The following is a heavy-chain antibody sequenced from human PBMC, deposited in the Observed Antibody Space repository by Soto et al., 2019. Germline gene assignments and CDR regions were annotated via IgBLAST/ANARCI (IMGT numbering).Heavy chain of an antibody. CDR2: ISAYNGNT. D-gene: IGHD6-13*01. CDR1: GYTFTSYG. CDR3: ARGPSVGSTVTGWFDP. V-gene: IGHV1-18*01. J-gene: IGHJ5*02. Sequence: ASVKVSCKASGYTFTSYGISWVRQAPGQGLEWMGWISAYNGNTNYAQKLQGRVTMTTDTSTSTANMELRSLRSDDTAVYYCARGPSVGSTVTGWFDPWGQGTLVTVSS.